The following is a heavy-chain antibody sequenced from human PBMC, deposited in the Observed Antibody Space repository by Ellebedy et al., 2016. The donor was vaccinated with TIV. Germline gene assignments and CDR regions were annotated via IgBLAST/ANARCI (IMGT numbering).Heavy chain of an antibody. V-gene: IGHV1-18*04. CDR3: ARVYCSVGSYHPGSFDY. CDR1: GYTFVTHG. D-gene: IGHD2-15*01. CDR2: ISADDGDT. J-gene: IGHJ4*02. Sequence: AASVKVSCKASGYTFVTHGISWVRQAPGQGLEWMGWISADDGDTNYAQKVQGRVTMTTDTSTSTAYMELRSLRSDDTAVYYCARVYCSVGSYHPGSFDYWGQGTLVTVSS.